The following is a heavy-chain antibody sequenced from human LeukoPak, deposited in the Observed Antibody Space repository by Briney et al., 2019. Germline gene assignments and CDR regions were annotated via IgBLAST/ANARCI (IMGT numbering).Heavy chain of an antibody. CDR1: GGSISSSNW. D-gene: IGHD3-10*01. CDR2: IYHSGST. Sequence: SETLSLTCAVSGGSISSSNWWSWVRQPPGKGLEWIGEIYHSGSTNYNPSLKSRVTISVDKSKNQFSLKLSSVTAADTAVYYCARGTAMVRGVIDFDYWGQGTLVTVSS. J-gene: IGHJ4*02. CDR3: ARGTAMVRGVIDFDY. V-gene: IGHV4-4*02.